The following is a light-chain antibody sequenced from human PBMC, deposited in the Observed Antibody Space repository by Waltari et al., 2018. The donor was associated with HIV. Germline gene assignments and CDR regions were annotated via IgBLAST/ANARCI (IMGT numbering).Light chain of an antibody. V-gene: IGKV4-1*01. J-gene: IGKJ5*01. CDR1: HSVLYTSNSNNY. Sequence: DIVMTQSPDSLAVSLGARATINCKSSHSVLYTSNSNNYLAWYQQKPGQPPKLLIYWASTRESGVPDQFSGSGSGTEFTLTISSLQAEDVAVYYCQQYYSTPITFGQGTRLEIK. CDR2: WAS. CDR3: QQYYSTPIT.